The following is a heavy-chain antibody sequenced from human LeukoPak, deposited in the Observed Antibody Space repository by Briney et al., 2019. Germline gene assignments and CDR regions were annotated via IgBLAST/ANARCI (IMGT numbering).Heavy chain of an antibody. CDR3: AVAAAGLFDY. V-gene: IGHV4-34*01. D-gene: IGHD6-13*01. J-gene: IGHJ4*02. Sequence: SETLSLTCAVYGGSFSGYYWSRIRQPPGKGLEWIGEINHSGSTNYNPSLKSRVTISVDKSKNQFSLKLSSVTAADTAVYYCAVAAAGLFDYWGQGTLVTVSS. CDR1: GGSFSGYY. CDR2: INHSGST.